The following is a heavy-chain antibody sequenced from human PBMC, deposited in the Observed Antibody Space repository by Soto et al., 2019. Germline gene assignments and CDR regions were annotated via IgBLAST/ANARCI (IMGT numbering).Heavy chain of an antibody. CDR3: AKSEYCSGGSCYLQMYYFDH. CDR1: GFTFSSYA. V-gene: IGHV3-23*01. J-gene: IGHJ4*02. D-gene: IGHD2-15*01. Sequence: GSLRLSCAASGFTFSSYAMSWVRQAPGKGLEWVSAISGSGGSTYYADSVKGRFTISRDNSKNTLYLQMNSLRAEDTAVYYCAKSEYCSGGSCYLQMYYFDHWGQGTLVTVSS. CDR2: ISGSGGST.